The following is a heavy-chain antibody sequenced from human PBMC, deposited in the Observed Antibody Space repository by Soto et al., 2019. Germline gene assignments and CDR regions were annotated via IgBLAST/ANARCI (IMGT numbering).Heavy chain of an antibody. J-gene: IGHJ4*02. D-gene: IGHD5-12*01. CDR1: GGTFSTST. CDR2: TIPLLNVA. CDR3: VRDSPIGSTYSGYDAIDS. V-gene: IGHV1-69*08. Sequence: QVQLVQSGAEVKKPGYSVKVSCKASGGTFSTSTFTWVRQAPGQGLEWMGRTIPLLNVADYAQDFQGRVTITADKSTSTAYMELTSLTSKDTAVYYCVRDSPIGSTYSGYDAIDSWGQGTLVTVSS.